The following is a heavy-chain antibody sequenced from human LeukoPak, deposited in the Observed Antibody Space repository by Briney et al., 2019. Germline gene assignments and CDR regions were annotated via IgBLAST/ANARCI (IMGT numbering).Heavy chain of an antibody. CDR2: ISGSGDIT. CDR1: GFTFRSYA. Sequence: GGSLRLSCAASGFTFRSYAMSWVRQAPGKGLEWVSVISGSGDITQSADSVKGRFTISRDNSKSTLYLQMNSLRAEDTAVYYCATDYYDSSGSYMVDYWGQGTLVTVSS. D-gene: IGHD3-22*01. J-gene: IGHJ4*02. V-gene: IGHV3-23*01. CDR3: ATDYYDSSGSYMVDY.